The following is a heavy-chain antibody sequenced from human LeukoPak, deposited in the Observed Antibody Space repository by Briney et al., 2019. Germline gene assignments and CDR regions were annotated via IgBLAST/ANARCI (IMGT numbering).Heavy chain of an antibody. CDR3: AKPHYDFWSGYWGGDY. Sequence: GGSLRLSCAASGFTVSSNYMSWVRQAPGKGLEWVSVIYSGGSTYYADSVKGRFTISRDNSKNTLYLQMNSLRAEDTAVYYCAKPHYDFWSGYWGGDYWGQGTLVTVSS. CDR2: IYSGGST. V-gene: IGHV3-66*04. CDR1: GFTVSSNY. D-gene: IGHD3-3*01. J-gene: IGHJ4*02.